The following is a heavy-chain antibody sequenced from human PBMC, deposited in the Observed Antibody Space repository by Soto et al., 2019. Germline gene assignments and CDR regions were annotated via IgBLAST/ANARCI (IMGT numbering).Heavy chain of an antibody. J-gene: IGHJ6*02. V-gene: IGHV4-59*12. Sequence: PSETLSLTCTVSGGSISSYYWSWIRQPPGKGLEWIGYIYYSGSTNYNPSLKSRVTISVDTSKNQFSLKLSSVTAADTAVYYCAREMVVAATPYYYYGMDVWGQGTTVTVSS. CDR2: IYYSGST. D-gene: IGHD2-15*01. CDR3: AREMVVAATPYYYYGMDV. CDR1: GGSISSYY.